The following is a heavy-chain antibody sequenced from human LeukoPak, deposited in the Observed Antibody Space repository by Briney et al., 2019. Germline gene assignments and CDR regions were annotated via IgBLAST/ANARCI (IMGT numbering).Heavy chain of an antibody. CDR3: ARTAGWSYGFDY. D-gene: IGHD5-18*01. CDR2: IYNSGTT. V-gene: IGHV4-31*03. CDR1: GGSISSGGYY. J-gene: IGHJ4*02. Sequence: SQTLSLTCTVSGGSISSGGYYWTWIRQHPGKGLEWIGYIYNSGTTYCNPSLESRVTISGDTSKNQFSLKLSSVTAADTAMYYCARTAGWSYGFDYWGQGTLVTVSS.